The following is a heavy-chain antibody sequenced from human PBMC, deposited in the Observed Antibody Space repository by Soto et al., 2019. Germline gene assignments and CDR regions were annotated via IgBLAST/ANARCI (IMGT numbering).Heavy chain of an antibody. Sequence: GGSLRLSCAASGFAFSSYSMNWVRQAPGKGLEWVSYISSSSSTICYADSVKGRFTISRDNAKNSLYLQMNSLRAEDTAVYYCARPDFWSGTDAFDIWGQGTMVTVSS. J-gene: IGHJ3*02. CDR2: ISSSSSTI. D-gene: IGHD3-3*01. CDR3: ARPDFWSGTDAFDI. V-gene: IGHV3-48*01. CDR1: GFAFSSYS.